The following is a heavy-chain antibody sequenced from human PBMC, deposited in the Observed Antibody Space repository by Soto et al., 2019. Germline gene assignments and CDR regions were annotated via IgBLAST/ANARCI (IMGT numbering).Heavy chain of an antibody. CDR2: IIPIFGTA. D-gene: IGHD3-22*01. Sequence: QVQLVQSGAEVKKPGSSVKVSCKASGGTFSSYAISWVRQAPGQGLEWMGGIIPIFGTATYAQKFQGRVTITADEATSTAYIELSSLRSEDTAVYYCATWVSDYYDSSGLGGWFAPWGQGTLVTVSS. J-gene: IGHJ5*02. V-gene: IGHV1-69*01. CDR3: ATWVSDYYDSSGLGGWFAP. CDR1: GGTFSSYA.